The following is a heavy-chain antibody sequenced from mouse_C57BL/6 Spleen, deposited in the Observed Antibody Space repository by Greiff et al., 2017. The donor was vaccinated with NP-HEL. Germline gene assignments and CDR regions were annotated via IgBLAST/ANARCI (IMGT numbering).Heavy chain of an antibody. Sequence: DVKLQESGEGLVKPGGSLKLSCAASGFTFSGCAMSWVRQTPEKRLEWVAYISSGGDYIYYADTVKGRFTISRDNARNTLYLQMSSLKSEDTAMYYCTRGDGYYDAMDYWGQGTSVTVSS. CDR1: GFTFSGCA. D-gene: IGHD2-3*01. V-gene: IGHV5-9-1*02. J-gene: IGHJ4*01. CDR3: TRGDGYYDAMDY. CDR2: ISSGGDYI.